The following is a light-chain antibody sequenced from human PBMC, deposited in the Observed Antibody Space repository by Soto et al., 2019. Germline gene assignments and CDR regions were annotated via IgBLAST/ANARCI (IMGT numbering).Light chain of an antibody. Sequence: QSVLTQPASVSGSPGQSVTISCTGNRSDVGSYNLVSWNQQHPDKAPKLMIYEVSKRPSGFSIRFSGSKSGNTASLTIFGFQAEDEANYSCCSYAGSSTFYVFGTGTKVTVL. CDR1: RSDVGSYNL. J-gene: IGLJ1*01. CDR3: CSYAGSSTFYV. CDR2: EVS. V-gene: IGLV2-23*02.